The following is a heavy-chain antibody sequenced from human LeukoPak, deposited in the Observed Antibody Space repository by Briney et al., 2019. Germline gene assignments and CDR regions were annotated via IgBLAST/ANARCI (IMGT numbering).Heavy chain of an antibody. CDR1: GFTFSDHY. D-gene: IGHD4-17*01. CDR3: ARVNSLSVTTDY. V-gene: IGHV3-72*01. Sequence: GGSLRLSCAASGFTFSDHYMDWVRQAPGKGLEWVGRTRNKANSYTTEYAASVKGRFTISRDDSKNSLYLQMNSLKTEDTAVYYCARVNSLSVTTDYWGQGTLVTVSS. CDR2: TRNKANSYTT. J-gene: IGHJ4*02.